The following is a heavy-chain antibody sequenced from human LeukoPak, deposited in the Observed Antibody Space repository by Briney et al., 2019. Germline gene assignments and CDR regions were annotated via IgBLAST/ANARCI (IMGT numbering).Heavy chain of an antibody. CDR3: ARADASGSYYDYFDY. CDR1: GFTFSGYS. V-gene: IGHV3-21*01. CDR2: ISSSSSYI. D-gene: IGHD1-26*01. Sequence: GGSLRLSCAASGFTFSGYSMNWVRQAPGKGLEWVSSISSSSSYIYYADSVKGRFTISRDNAKNSLYLQMNSLRAEDTAVYYCARADASGSYYDYFDYWGQGTLVTVSS. J-gene: IGHJ4*02.